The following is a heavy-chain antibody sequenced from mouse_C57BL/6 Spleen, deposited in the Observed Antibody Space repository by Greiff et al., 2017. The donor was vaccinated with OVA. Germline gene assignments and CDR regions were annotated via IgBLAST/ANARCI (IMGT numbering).Heavy chain of an antibody. CDR3: AGNEMGSNYAWFAY. D-gene: IGHD2-5*01. J-gene: IGHJ3*01. CDR2: IYPGDGAT. Sequence: QVQLQQSGPELVKPGASVKISCKASGYAFSSSWMNWVKQRPGKGLEWIGRIYPGDGATTYNGKFKGKATLTADKSSSTAYMHLSSLPSEDSAVYVCAGNEMGSNYAWFAYWGQGTLVTVSA. CDR1: GYAFSSSW. V-gene: IGHV1-82*01.